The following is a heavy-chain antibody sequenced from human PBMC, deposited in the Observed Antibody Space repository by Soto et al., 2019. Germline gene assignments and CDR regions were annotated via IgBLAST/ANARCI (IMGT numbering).Heavy chain of an antibody. J-gene: IGHJ6*02. CDR2: IIPIFGTA. Sequence: QVQLVQSGAEVKKPGSSVKVSCKASGGTFSSYAISWVRQAPGQGLEWMGGIIPIFGTANYAQKFQGRVTITADKSTSTAYMELSSLRSEDTDVYYCGRDYRTSYGSPLFDYDGMDVWGQGTKVTVSS. V-gene: IGHV1-69*06. CDR1: GGTFSSYA. D-gene: IGHD5-18*01. CDR3: GRDYRTSYGSPLFDYDGMDV.